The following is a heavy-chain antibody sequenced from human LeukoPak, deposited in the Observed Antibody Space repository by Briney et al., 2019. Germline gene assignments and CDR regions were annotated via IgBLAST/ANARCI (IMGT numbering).Heavy chain of an antibody. D-gene: IGHD2-15*01. Sequence: SETLSLTCAVSGYSISSGYYWGWIRQPPGEGLEGIGSIYHSGSTYYNPSLKSRVTRSVDTSKNQFSLKLSSVTAADTAVYYCASHLVGYCSGGSCLREFDYWGQGTLVTVSS. CDR1: GYSISSGYY. J-gene: IGHJ4*02. CDR2: IYHSGST. CDR3: ASHLVGYCSGGSCLREFDY. V-gene: IGHV4-38-2*01.